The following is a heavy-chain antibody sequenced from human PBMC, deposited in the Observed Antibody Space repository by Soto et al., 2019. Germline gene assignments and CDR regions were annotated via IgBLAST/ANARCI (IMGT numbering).Heavy chain of an antibody. CDR1: GYTFSDHG. CDR3: AKDRPRLTQQFNGVS. V-gene: IGHV1-18*01. Sequence: QIQLVQSGAEVKKPGASVRVSCKASGYTFSDHGFSWVRQGPGQGLERLGWISAYSGATDYAQKFQGRVTLTTDTSTSTAYMELRSLRSDDTAVYYCAKDRPRLTQQFNGVSWGQGTLVTVSS. CDR2: ISAYSGAT. J-gene: IGHJ5*02. D-gene: IGHD2-8*01.